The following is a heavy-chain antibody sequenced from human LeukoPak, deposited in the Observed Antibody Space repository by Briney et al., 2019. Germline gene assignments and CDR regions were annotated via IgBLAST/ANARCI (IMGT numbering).Heavy chain of an antibody. CDR1: GFTFSSYS. CDR2: ISSSSSYI. Sequence: GGSLRVSCAASGFTFSSYSMNWVRQAPGNGLEWVSSISSSSSYIYYADSVKGRFTISRDNAKNSLYLQMNSLRAEDTAVYYCARTATYYYYGMDVWGQGTTVTVSS. D-gene: IGHD2-15*01. V-gene: IGHV3-21*01. J-gene: IGHJ6*02. CDR3: ARTATYYYYGMDV.